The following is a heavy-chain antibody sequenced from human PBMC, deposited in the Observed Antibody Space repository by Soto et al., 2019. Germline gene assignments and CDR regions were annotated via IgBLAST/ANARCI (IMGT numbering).Heavy chain of an antibody. Sequence: PSETLSLTCTVSGGSISSGGYYWSWIRQHPGKGLEWIGYIYYSGSTYYNPSLKSRVTISVDTSKNQFSLKLSSVTAADTAVYYCAREGSSSYYYYGMDVWGQGTTVTVSS. CDR1: GGSISSGGYY. CDR2: IYYSGST. D-gene: IGHD6-6*01. CDR3: AREGSSSYYYYGMDV. V-gene: IGHV4-31*03. J-gene: IGHJ6*02.